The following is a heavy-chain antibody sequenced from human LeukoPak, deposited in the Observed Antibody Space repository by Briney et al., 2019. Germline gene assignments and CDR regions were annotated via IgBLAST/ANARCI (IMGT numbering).Heavy chain of an antibody. CDR1: GGSISSYY. Sequence: SETLSLTCTVSGGSISSYYWSWIRQPPGKGLEWIGYIYYSGSTNYNPSLESRVTISVDTSNNQFSLKLSSVTAADTAVYYCAKRGIGGNYYFDYWGQGTLVTVSS. D-gene: IGHD4-23*01. CDR3: AKRGIGGNYYFDY. J-gene: IGHJ4*02. V-gene: IGHV4-59*08. CDR2: IYYSGST.